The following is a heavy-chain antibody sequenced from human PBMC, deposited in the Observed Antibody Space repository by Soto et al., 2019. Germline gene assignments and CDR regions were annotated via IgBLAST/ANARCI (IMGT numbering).Heavy chain of an antibody. Sequence: ASVKVSCKASGYTFTSYDINWVRQATGQGLEWMGWMNPNSGNTGYAQKFQGRVTMTRNTSISTAYMELSSLRSEDTAVYYCARGRYCSGGSCYFTYNWFDPWGQGTLVTVSS. CDR2: MNPNSGNT. CDR1: GYTFTSYD. V-gene: IGHV1-8*01. D-gene: IGHD2-15*01. J-gene: IGHJ5*02. CDR3: ARGRYCSGGSCYFTYNWFDP.